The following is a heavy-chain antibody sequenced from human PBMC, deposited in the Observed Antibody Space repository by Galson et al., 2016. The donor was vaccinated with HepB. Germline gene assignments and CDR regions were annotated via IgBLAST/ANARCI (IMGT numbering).Heavy chain of an antibody. D-gene: IGHD1-1*01. V-gene: IGHV4-31*03. CDR1: GISLNNGGQY. CDR3: VRKRYFDL. CDR2: IYNDGNP. Sequence: TLSLTCNVSGISLNNGGQYWSWIRQSPGKGLQWIGYIYNDGNPFYNPSLKRRVTISADTSKNQFSLNLTSVTAADTAVYYCVRKRYFDLWGRGILVIVSS. J-gene: IGHJ2*01.